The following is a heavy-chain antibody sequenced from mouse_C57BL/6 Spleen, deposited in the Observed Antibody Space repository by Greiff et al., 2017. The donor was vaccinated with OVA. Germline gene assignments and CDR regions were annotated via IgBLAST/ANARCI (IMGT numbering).Heavy chain of an antibody. CDR3: ARLEGGAMDY. Sequence: EVQRVESGGGLVQPGGSLSLSCAASGFTFTDYYMSWVRQPPGKALEWLGFIRNKANGYTTEYSASVKGRFTISRDNSQSILYLQMNALRAEDSATYYGARLEGGAMDYWGQGTSVTVSS. CDR1: GFTFTDYY. V-gene: IGHV7-3*01. J-gene: IGHJ4*01. CDR2: IRNKANGYTT.